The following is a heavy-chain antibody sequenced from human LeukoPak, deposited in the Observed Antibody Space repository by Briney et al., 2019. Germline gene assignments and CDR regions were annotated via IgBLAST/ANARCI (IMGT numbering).Heavy chain of an antibody. D-gene: IGHD3-16*02. CDR3: ARRYYDYVWGSYRQNWFDP. CDR1: GGSISSYY. J-gene: IGHJ5*02. V-gene: IGHV4-59*01. Sequence: SETLSLTCTVSGGSISSYYWSWIRQPPGKGLEWIGYIYYSGSTNFNPSLKSRVTISVDTSKNQFSLKLSSVTAADTAVYYCARRYYDYVWGSYRQNWFDPWGQGTLVTVSS. CDR2: IYYSGST.